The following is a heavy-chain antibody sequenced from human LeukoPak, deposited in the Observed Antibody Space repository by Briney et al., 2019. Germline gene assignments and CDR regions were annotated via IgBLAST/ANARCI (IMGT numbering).Heavy chain of an antibody. D-gene: IGHD4-17*01. CDR1: AFTFRTYG. J-gene: IGHJ4*02. V-gene: IGHV3-30*03. CDR2: ISYDANNK. Sequence: PGGSLRLSCAASAFTFRTYGMHWVRQAPGKGLEWVAVISYDANNKNYADSVKGRFTISRDNAKNSLYLQMNSLRAEDTAVYYCASGARSTFDYWGQGTLVTVSS. CDR3: ASGARSTFDY.